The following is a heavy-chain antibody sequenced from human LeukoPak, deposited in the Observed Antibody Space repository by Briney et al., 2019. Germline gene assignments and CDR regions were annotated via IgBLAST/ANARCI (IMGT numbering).Heavy chain of an antibody. Sequence: SETLSLTCTVSGDSISGSSYYWGWIRQPPGEGLEWIGSIYYSGSTYYNPSLKSRVTISVDTSKNQFSLKLSSVTAADTAVYYCARVVTIFGVVIHFDSWGQGTLVTVSS. J-gene: IGHJ4*02. V-gene: IGHV4-39*01. D-gene: IGHD3-3*01. CDR2: IYYSGST. CDR3: ARVVTIFGVVIHFDS. CDR1: GDSISGSSYY.